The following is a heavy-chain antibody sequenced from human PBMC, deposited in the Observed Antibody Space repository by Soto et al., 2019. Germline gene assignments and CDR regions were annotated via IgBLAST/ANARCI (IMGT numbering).Heavy chain of an antibody. CDR2: ISYDGSNK. CDR3: AKDSGEYYYDSSGYYYYYYGMDV. Sequence: GGSLRLSCAASGFTFSSYGMHWVRQAPGKGLEWVAVISYDGSNKYYADSVKGRFTISRDNSKNTLYLQMNSLRAEDTAVYYCAKDSGEYYYDSSGYYYYYYGMDVWGQGTTVTVSS. J-gene: IGHJ6*02. V-gene: IGHV3-30*18. D-gene: IGHD3-22*01. CDR1: GFTFSSYG.